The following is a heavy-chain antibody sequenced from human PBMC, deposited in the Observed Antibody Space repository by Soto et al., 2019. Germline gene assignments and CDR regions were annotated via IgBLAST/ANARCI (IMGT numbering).Heavy chain of an antibody. V-gene: IGHV4-59*01. D-gene: IGHD6-6*01. CDR1: GGSISSYY. Sequence: SETLSLTCTVSGGSISSYYWSWIRQPPGKGLEWIGYIYYSGSTNYNPSLKSRVTISVDTSKNQFSLKLSSETAADTAVYYCARGSAARLEDYWGQGTLVTVSS. CDR2: IYYSGST. J-gene: IGHJ4*02. CDR3: ARGSAARLEDY.